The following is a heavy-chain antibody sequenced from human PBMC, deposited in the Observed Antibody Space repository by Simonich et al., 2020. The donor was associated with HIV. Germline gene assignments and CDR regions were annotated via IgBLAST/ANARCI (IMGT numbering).Heavy chain of an antibody. Sequence: QVQLQQWGAGLLKPSETLSLTCAVYGGSFSGDYWSWIRQPPGKGLEWIGKINHRGSTNYNPSLKSRVTISVDTSKNQFSLKLSSVTAADTAVYYCARGFYQRLYYFDYWGQGTLVTVSS. CDR1: GGSFSGDY. CDR2: INHRGST. V-gene: IGHV4-34*01. J-gene: IGHJ4*02. D-gene: IGHD2-2*01. CDR3: ARGFYQRLYYFDY.